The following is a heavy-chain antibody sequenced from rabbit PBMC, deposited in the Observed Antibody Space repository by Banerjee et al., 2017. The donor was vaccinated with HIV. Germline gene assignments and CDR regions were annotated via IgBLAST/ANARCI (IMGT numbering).Heavy chain of an antibody. J-gene: IGHJ6*01. CDR3: ARGAGLLMGIAGMDL. V-gene: IGHV1S47*01. Sequence: QEQLEESGGDLVKPEGSLTLTCKASGFDFSSNAMCWVRQAPGKGLEWIGCIYNGDGSTYYASWAKGRFTISKTSSTTVTLQRTSLTAADTATYFCARGAGLLMGIAGMDLWGPGTLVTV. CDR2: IYNGDGST. D-gene: IGHD3-1*01. CDR1: GFDFSSNA.